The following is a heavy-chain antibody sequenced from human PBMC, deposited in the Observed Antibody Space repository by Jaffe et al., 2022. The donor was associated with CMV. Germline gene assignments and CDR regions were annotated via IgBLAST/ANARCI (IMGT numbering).Heavy chain of an antibody. CDR3: AHRLYGGGYAPSAWFDP. Sequence: QITLKESGPTLVKPTQTLTLTCTFSGFSLSTSGVGVGWIRQPPGKALEWLALIYWDDDKRYSPSLKSRLTITKDTSKNQVVLTMTNMDPVDTATYYCAHRLYGGGYAPSAWFDPWGQGTLVTVSS. J-gene: IGHJ5*02. V-gene: IGHV2-5*02. CDR1: GFSLSTSGVG. D-gene: IGHD5-12*01. CDR2: IYWDDDK.